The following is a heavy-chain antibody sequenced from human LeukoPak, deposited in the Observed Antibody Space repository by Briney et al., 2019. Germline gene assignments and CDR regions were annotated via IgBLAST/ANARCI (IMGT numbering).Heavy chain of an antibody. CDR1: GFTFDDYA. J-gene: IGHJ6*04. V-gene: IGHV3-48*03. Sequence: GGSLRLSCAASGFTFDDYAMNWVRQAPGKGLEWVSYISSSGSTIYYADSVKGRFTISRDNAKNSLYLQMNSLRAEDTAVYYCAELGITMIGGVWGKGTTVTISS. CDR2: ISSSGSTI. D-gene: IGHD3-10*02. CDR3: AELGITMIGGV.